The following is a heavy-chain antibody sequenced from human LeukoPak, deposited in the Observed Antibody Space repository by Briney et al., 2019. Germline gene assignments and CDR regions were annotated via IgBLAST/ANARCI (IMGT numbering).Heavy chain of an antibody. CDR3: ARGILIRGDYVMSWFDP. D-gene: IGHD4-17*01. J-gene: IGHJ5*02. CDR2: INPSGGST. V-gene: IGHV1-46*01. Sequence: VASVKVSCKASGYTFTSYYMHWVRQAPGQGLEWMGIINPSGGSTSYAQKFQGRVTMTRDMSTSTVYMELSSLRSEDTAVYYCARGILIRGDYVMSWFDPWGQGTLVTVSS. CDR1: GYTFTSYY.